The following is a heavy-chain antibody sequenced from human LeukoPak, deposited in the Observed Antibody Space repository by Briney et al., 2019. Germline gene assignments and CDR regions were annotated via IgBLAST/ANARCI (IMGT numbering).Heavy chain of an antibody. CDR3: ATFSR. D-gene: IGHD6-13*01. CDR1: RFSFGDYA. J-gene: IGHJ4*02. CDR2: IYSGGST. Sequence: GRSLRLSCRGSRFSFGDYAMAWVRQAPGKGLEWLSVIYSGGSTYYADSVKGRFTISRDSSKDTLYLQMNSLRAEDTAVYYCATFSRWGQGTLVTVSS. V-gene: IGHV3-66*01.